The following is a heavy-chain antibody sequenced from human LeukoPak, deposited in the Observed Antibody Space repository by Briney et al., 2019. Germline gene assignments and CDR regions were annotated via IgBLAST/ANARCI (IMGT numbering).Heavy chain of an antibody. CDR1: GFTFSSYW. J-gene: IGHJ6*03. D-gene: IGHD3-3*01. CDR2: IKQDGSEK. V-gene: IGHV3-7*01. CDR3: ARDQRGSLEWAKIYYYHYMAV. Sequence: GGSLRLSCAASGFTFSSYWMSWVRQAPGKGLEWVANIKQDGSEKYYVDSVKGRFTISRDNAKNSLYLQMNSLRAEDTAVYYCARDQRGSLEWAKIYYYHYMAVSGKETTVTVSS.